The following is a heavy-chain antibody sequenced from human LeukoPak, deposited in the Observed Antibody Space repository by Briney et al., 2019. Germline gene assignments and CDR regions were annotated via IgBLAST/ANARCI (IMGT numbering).Heavy chain of an antibody. CDR1: GCTFSSYA. V-gene: IGHV3-30-3*01. D-gene: IGHD4-17*01. CDR3: ARAYDYGDHFDY. CDR2: ISYDGSNK. Sequence: PGGSLRLSCAASGCTFSSYAMHWVRQAPGKGLEWVAVISYDGSNKYYADSVKGRFTISRDNSKNTLYLQMNSLRAEDTAVYYCARAYDYGDHFDYWGQGTLVTVSS. J-gene: IGHJ4*02.